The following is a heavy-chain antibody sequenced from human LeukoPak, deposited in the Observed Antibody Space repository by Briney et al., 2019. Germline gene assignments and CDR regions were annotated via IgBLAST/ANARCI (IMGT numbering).Heavy chain of an antibody. V-gene: IGHV3-74*01. J-gene: IGHJ4*02. CDR1: GFTFSSYW. CDR2: INGDGCRT. D-gene: IGHD4-11*01. Sequence: GGTLRLSCAASGFTFSSYWMHWVRQAPGKGLMWVSRINGDGCRTTYADSVRGRFTISRDNAKSTLYLQMNSLRAEDTAVYYCARVRDDYTYFDCWGQGTLVTVSS. CDR3: ARVRDDYTYFDC.